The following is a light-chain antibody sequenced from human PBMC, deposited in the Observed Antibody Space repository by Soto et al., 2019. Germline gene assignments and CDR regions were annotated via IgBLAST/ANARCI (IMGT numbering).Light chain of an antibody. CDR2: DAS. CDR1: EGVGTS. V-gene: IGKV3-11*01. Sequence: EIVLTQSPATLSLSPGERATLSCRSSEGVGTSLAWYQQKPGQAPNLLIYDASNRATGIPARFSGSGSGTDFTLTISSLETEDFAAYYCQQRSDWSPLTFGGGTKVEIK. J-gene: IGKJ4*01. CDR3: QQRSDWSPLT.